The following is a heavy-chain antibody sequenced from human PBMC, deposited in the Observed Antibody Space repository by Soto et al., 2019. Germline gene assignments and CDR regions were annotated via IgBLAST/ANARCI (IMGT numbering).Heavy chain of an antibody. D-gene: IGHD3-16*02. V-gene: IGHV1-2*02. J-gene: IGHJ6*02. CDR2: INPYSGVA. CDR3: ARDPIGGVIVTDYYYYGMDV. CDR1: GYRFTDYY. Sequence: ASVKVSCKASGYRFTDYYMHWVRQAPGQGLEWMGWINPYSGVANYSRNFQGRVTMTSDTPITTAYMELSSLRSDDTAVYYCARDPIGGVIVTDYYYYGMDVWGQGTTVTVSS.